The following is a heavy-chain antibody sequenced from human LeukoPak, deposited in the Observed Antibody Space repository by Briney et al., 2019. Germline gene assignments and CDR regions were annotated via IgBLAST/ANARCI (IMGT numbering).Heavy chain of an antibody. Sequence: GGSLRLSCAVSGFTVSEYYMSWVRQAPGKGLEWISYISSSGSTIFYADSVKGRFTISRDNANNSLFLQMNSLRAEDTAVYYCVRSGFSVNYDILTGFFYYWGQGTLVTVSA. CDR2: ISSSGSTI. CDR1: GFTVSEYY. J-gene: IGHJ4*02. V-gene: IGHV3-11*04. D-gene: IGHD3-9*01. CDR3: VRSGFSVNYDILTGFFYY.